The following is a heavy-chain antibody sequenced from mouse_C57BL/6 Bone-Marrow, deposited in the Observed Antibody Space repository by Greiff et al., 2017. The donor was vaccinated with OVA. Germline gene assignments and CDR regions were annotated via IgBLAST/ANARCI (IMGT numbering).Heavy chain of an antibody. D-gene: IGHD2-1*01. CDR2: ISDGGSYT. J-gene: IGHJ3*01. Sequence: EVKLMESGGGLVKPGGSLKLSCAASGFTFSSYAMSWVRQTPEKRLEWVATISDGGSYTYYPDNVKGRFTISRDNAKNNLYLQMSHLKSEDTAMYYCARPIYYGALFAYWGQGTLVTVSA. CDR3: ARPIYYGALFAY. V-gene: IGHV5-4*03. CDR1: GFTFSSYA.